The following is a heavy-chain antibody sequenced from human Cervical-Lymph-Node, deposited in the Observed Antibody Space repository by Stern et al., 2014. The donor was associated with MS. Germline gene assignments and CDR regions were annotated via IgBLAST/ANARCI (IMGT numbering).Heavy chain of an antibody. CDR3: ARGDSEAPFYYFDY. D-gene: IGHD2-21*01. J-gene: IGHJ4*02. CDR2: INPLFDAT. Sequence: QVQLVQSGAEVKKPGSSVKVSCQTSGGTFSTFAIGWVRQAPGQGLEWMGGINPLFDATNYAQKFQGRLTITADESTRTAYMELSSLRPDDTAKYYCARGDSEAPFYYFDYWGQGTLVTVSS. CDR1: GGTFSTFA. V-gene: IGHV1-69*01.